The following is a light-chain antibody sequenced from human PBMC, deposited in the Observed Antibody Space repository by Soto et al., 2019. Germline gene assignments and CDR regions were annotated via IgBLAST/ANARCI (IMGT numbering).Light chain of an antibody. Sequence: DIVLTQSPATLSLSPGERATLSCKASQSVSSSHLAWYQQKVGQPPRLLLYDTSTRATGVPDRFSGSGSGTDFTLTISRLEPEDFAMYYCQQFGNSLYTFGQGTKLDIK. CDR2: DTS. V-gene: IGKV3-20*01. J-gene: IGKJ2*01. CDR1: QSVSSSH. CDR3: QQFGNSLYT.